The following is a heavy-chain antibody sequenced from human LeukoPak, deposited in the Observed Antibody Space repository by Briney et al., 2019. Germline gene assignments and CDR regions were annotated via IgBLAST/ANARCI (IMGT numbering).Heavy chain of an antibody. D-gene: IGHD4-17*01. Sequence: GGSLRLSCAASGFTFSSYTMNWVRQAPGKGLEWVSSISSSSSYIYYADSLKGRFTISRDNARNSVFLQMNSLRAEDTAIYYCARDGDVDYGNDGFDMWGQGTLVTVSS. J-gene: IGHJ3*02. CDR1: GFTFSSYT. CDR3: ARDGDVDYGNDGFDM. CDR2: ISSSSSYI. V-gene: IGHV3-21*01.